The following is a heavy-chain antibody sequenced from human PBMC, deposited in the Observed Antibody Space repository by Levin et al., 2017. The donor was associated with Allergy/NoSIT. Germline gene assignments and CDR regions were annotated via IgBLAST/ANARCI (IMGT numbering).Heavy chain of an antibody. J-gene: IGHJ4*02. D-gene: IGHD5-12*01. CDR1: GGSLSGYY. CDR3: ARSGPTHPRVATSSVDY. Sequence: SETLSLTCAVYGGSLSGYYWSWIRQPPGKGLEWIGEINHSGSTNYNPSLKSRVTISVDTSKNQFSLKLSSVTAADTAVYYCARSGPTHPRVATSSVDYWGQGTLVTVSS. CDR2: INHSGST. V-gene: IGHV4-34*01.